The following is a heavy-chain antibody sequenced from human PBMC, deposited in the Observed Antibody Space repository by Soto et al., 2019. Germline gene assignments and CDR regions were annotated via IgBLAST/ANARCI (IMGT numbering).Heavy chain of an antibody. CDR1: GGSFSAYY. CDR3: ARTDSSGYDAFDI. CDR2: INHSGST. Sequence: SETLSLTSAIYGGSFSAYYCSWIRQPPGKGLEWIGEINHSGSTNYNPSLKSRVTISVDTSKNQFSLKLSSVTAADTAVYYCARTDSSGYDAFDIWGQGTMVT. V-gene: IGHV4-34*01. D-gene: IGHD3-22*01. J-gene: IGHJ3*02.